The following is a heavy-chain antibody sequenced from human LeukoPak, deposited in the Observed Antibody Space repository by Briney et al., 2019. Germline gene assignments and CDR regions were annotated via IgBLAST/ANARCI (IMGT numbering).Heavy chain of an antibody. J-gene: IGHJ4*02. CDR1: GFTFSSYA. CDR2: ISGSGGST. CDR3: AKDIVATIPGYYFDS. Sequence: PGASLRLSCAASGFTFSSYAMSWVRHAPGKGLEWVSAISGSGGSTYYADSVKGRFTISRDKSKNTLYLQMNSLTAEDTAVYYCAKDIVATIPGYYFDSWGQGTLVTVSS. D-gene: IGHD5-12*01. V-gene: IGHV3-23*01.